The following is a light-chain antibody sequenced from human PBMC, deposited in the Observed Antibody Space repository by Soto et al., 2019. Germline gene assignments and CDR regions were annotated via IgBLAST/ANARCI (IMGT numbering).Light chain of an antibody. CDR3: ASWDDSLSGEV. CDR1: SSNIGKYY. J-gene: IGLJ3*02. Sequence: QLVLTQPPSASGTPEQRVTISCSGSSSNIGKYYVYWYQQVPGTAPKLLTSRNNQRPSGVPDRFSGSQSGTSASLAISGLRSEDEADYYCASWDDSLSGEVFGGGTKLTVL. V-gene: IGLV1-47*01. CDR2: RNN.